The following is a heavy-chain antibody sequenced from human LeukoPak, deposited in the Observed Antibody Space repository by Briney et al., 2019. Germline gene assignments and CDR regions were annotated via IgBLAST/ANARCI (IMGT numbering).Heavy chain of an antibody. CDR3: ARGDASGWSY. V-gene: IGHV3-48*02. D-gene: IGHD6-19*01. CDR1: GFTFSNYA. J-gene: IGHJ4*02. Sequence: GGSLRLSCAASGFTFSNYAMSWVRQAPGKGLVWLSYISGSGSIIYYAGSVKGRFTISRDNAKNSLYLQMNSLRDEDTAVYYCARGDASGWSYWGQGTLVTVSS. CDR2: ISGSGSII.